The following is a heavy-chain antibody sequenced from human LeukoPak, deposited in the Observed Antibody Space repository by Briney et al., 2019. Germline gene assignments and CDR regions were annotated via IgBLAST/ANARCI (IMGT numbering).Heavy chain of an antibody. Sequence: GGSLSLSCAASGFTFSSYWMHWVRQAPGKGLVWVSHIDSDGSSTKYADSVKGRFTISRDNAKNTLYLQMNSLRAEDTAVYYCARTSSSTIDYWGQGTLVTVSS. CDR1: GFTFSSYW. V-gene: IGHV3-74*03. J-gene: IGHJ4*02. CDR2: IDSDGSST. CDR3: ARTSSSTIDY.